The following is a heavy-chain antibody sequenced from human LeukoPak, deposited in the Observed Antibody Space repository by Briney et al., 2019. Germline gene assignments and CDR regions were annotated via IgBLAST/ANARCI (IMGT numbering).Heavy chain of an antibody. J-gene: IGHJ4*02. D-gene: IGHD4-17*01. CDR1: GFTFSGYW. V-gene: IGHV3-74*01. CDR2: MDTDGSST. Sequence: PGGSLRLSCAASGFTFSGYWMHWVRQAPGKGLVWVSRMDTDGSSTTYADSVKGRFTISRDNSKNTLYLQMNSLRAEDTAVYYCANHYGDYEVSGDYFDYWGQGTLVTVSS. CDR3: ANHYGDYEVSGDYFDY.